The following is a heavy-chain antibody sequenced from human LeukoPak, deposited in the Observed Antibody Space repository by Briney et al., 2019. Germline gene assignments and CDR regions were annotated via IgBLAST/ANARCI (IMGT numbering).Heavy chain of an antibody. CDR3: ARDYSSGWYSVDY. J-gene: IGHJ4*02. V-gene: IGHV3-7*01. Sequence: GGSLRLSCAASGFTFSSYWMSWVRQAPGKGLEWLANIKQDGSEKYYVDSVKGGFTSSRDNAKNSLDLQMNSLRAEDTAVYYCARDYSSGWYSVDYWGQGILITVSS. CDR2: IKQDGSEK. D-gene: IGHD6-19*01. CDR1: GFTFSSYW.